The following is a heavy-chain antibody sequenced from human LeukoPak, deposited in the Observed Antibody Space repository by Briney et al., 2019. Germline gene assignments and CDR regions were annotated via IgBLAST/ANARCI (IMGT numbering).Heavy chain of an antibody. CDR2: ISYDGSNK. Sequence: GGSLRLSCAASGFTFSSYAMHWVRQAPGKGLEWVAVISYDGSNKYYADSVKGRFTISRDNSNNTLFLHMSSLREEDTAVYYCARVRGVPAAWAIDYWGQGTLVTVSS. V-gene: IGHV3-30-3*01. CDR3: ARVRGVPAAWAIDY. CDR1: GFTFSSYA. J-gene: IGHJ4*02. D-gene: IGHD2-2*01.